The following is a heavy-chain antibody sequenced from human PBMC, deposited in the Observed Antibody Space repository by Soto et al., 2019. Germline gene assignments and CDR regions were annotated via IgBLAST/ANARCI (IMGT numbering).Heavy chain of an antibody. CDR2: IWNDGSQK. Sequence: QVQLVESGGGVVQPGRSLRLSCAASGFTFKNYGIHWVRKAPGKGLEWVAVIWNDGSQKHYVDSVKGRFTISGDNSKSMLYLQMDSLSGEDTALYYCARGPTGKLEYWGQGTLVTVSS. CDR3: ARGPTGKLEY. CDR1: GFTFKNYG. V-gene: IGHV3-33*01. J-gene: IGHJ4*02. D-gene: IGHD4-17*01.